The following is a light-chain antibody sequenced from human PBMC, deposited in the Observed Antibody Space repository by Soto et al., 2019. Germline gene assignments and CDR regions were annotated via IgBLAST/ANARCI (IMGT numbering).Light chain of an antibody. CDR1: QTISTH. Sequence: DIQMTQSPSSLSASVGERVTITCRASQTISTHLNWYQQKPGKAPKLLIYAASTLQSGVPSRFSGSGSGTDFTLTISSLQPEDFATYYCQQSLTIPYTFGQGTKLEIK. V-gene: IGKV1-39*01. J-gene: IGKJ2*01. CDR3: QQSLTIPYT. CDR2: AAS.